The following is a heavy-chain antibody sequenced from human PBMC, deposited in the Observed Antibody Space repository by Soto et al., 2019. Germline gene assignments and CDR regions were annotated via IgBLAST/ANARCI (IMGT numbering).Heavy chain of an antibody. CDR3: ARDDGGYSYGWHY. Sequence: PGGSLRLSCAASGFTFSSYEMNWVRQAPGKGLEWVSYISSSGSTIYYADSVKGRFTISRDNAKNSLYLQMNSLRAEDTAVYYCARDDGGYSYGWHYWGQGTLVTVSS. V-gene: IGHV3-48*03. CDR1: GFTFSSYE. CDR2: ISSSGSTI. D-gene: IGHD5-18*01. J-gene: IGHJ4*02.